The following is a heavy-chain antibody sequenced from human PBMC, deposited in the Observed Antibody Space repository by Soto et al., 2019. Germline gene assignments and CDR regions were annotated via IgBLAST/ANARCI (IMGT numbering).Heavy chain of an antibody. J-gene: IGHJ3*02. D-gene: IGHD6-13*01. Sequence: SETLSLTCTDSGGSISSGGYYWSWIRQHPGKGLEWIGYIYYSGSTYYNPSLKSRVTISVDTSKNQFSLKLSSVTAADTAVYYCARMGIAAAGGWTAFDIWGQGTMVTVSS. CDR2: IYYSGST. CDR3: ARMGIAAAGGWTAFDI. CDR1: GGSISSGGYY. V-gene: IGHV4-31*03.